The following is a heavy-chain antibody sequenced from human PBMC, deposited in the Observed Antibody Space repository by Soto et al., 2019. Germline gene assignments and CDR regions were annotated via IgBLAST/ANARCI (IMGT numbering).Heavy chain of an antibody. V-gene: IGHV5-51*01. CDR3: ARWSSSWHPEIDY. J-gene: IGHJ4*02. CDR1: GYSFTSYG. CDR2: IYPGDSDT. D-gene: IGHD6-13*01. Sequence: PGESLKISCKGSGYSFTSYGIGWVRQMPGKGLEWMGIIYPGDSDTRYSPSFQGQVTISADKSISTAYLQWSSLKASDTAMYYCARWSSSWHPEIDYWGQGTLVTVSS.